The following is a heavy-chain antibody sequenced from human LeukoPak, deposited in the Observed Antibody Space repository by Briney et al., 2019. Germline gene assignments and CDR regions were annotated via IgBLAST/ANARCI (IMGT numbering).Heavy chain of an antibody. Sequence: ASVKVSRKASGGTLCSYAISWVRQAPGQGLEWMGRIIPIFGTANYAQKFQGRVTITTDESTSTAYMELSSLRSEDTAVYYCARESPTMLDFDYWGQGTLVTVSS. V-gene: IGHV1-69*05. J-gene: IGHJ4*02. CDR2: IIPIFGTA. D-gene: IGHD3-10*02. CDR3: ARESPTMLDFDY. CDR1: GGTLCSYA.